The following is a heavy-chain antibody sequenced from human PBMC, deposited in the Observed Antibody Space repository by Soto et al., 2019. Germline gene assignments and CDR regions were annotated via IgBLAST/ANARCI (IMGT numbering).Heavy chain of an antibody. V-gene: IGHV4-31*03. CDR3: ARFLYLHIAAGQENYYFDY. J-gene: IGHJ4*02. D-gene: IGHD6-13*01. CDR2: IYYSGST. CDR1: GGSISSGGYY. Sequence: QVQLQESGPGLVKPSQTLSLTCTVSGGSISSGGYYWSWIRQHPGKGLEWIGYIYYSGSTYYNPSLKSRVTISVDTSKNQFSLKLSSVTAADTAVYYCARFLYLHIAAGQENYYFDYWGQGTLVTVSS.